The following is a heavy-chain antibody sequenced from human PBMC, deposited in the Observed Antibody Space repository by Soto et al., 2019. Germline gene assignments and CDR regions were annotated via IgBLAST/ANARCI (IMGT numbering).Heavy chain of an antibody. D-gene: IGHD5-18*01. CDR3: ARGGGYNYGYEFDP. CDR1: GCSISSGCYY. CDR2: IYYSGST. J-gene: IGHJ5*02. V-gene: IGHV4-31*03. Sequence: PSETLSLTSPVPGCSISSGCYYWSWIRQHPGKGLEWIGYIYYSGSTYYNPSLKSRVTISVDTSKNQFSLKLNSVTAADTAVYYCARGGGYNYGYEFDPWGQGTLVTVSS.